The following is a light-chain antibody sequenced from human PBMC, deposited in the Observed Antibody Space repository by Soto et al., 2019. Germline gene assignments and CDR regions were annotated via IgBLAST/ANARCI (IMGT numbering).Light chain of an antibody. CDR1: QSVGSY. J-gene: IGKJ5*01. V-gene: IGKV3-11*01. CDR2: DAS. CDR3: QQRSNWPPT. Sequence: EIVLTQSPATLSLSPGERATLSCRASQSVGSYLAWHQQKPGQAPRLLLYDASNRATGIPARFSGSGSGTDFTLTISSLEPEDFVVYYCQQRSNWPPTFGQGTRLE.